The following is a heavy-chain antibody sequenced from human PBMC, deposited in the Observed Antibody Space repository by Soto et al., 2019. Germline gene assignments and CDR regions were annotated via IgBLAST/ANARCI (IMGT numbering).Heavy chain of an antibody. V-gene: IGHV3-74*01. CDR3: ARVPDCSSSGCYSYFDI. CDR1: GFTLSDYY. J-gene: IGHJ4*02. CDR2: ISNDGSNT. D-gene: IGHD2-2*01. Sequence: EVQLVESGGGLVQPGGSLRLSCAASGFTLSDYYMHWARQAPGKGLVWVSRISNDGSNTDYADSVKGRFTISRDNAKNTMHLQMNGRRAEDRAVYYCARVPDCSSSGCYSYFDIWGQGTLVTVSS.